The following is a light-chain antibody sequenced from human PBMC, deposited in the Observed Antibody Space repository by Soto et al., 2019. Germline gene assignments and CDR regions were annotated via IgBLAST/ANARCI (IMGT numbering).Light chain of an antibody. Sequence: DIQMTQSPSSLSASVGDTVTITCQASQDISHYLNWYQQKPGKAPKLLISDAFRLESGVPSRFRGSGSGTEFSLTISSLQPGDSATFYCQQYASYPWTFGRGTKVDI. J-gene: IGKJ1*01. CDR3: QQYASYPWT. CDR1: QDISHY. V-gene: IGKV1-33*01. CDR2: DAF.